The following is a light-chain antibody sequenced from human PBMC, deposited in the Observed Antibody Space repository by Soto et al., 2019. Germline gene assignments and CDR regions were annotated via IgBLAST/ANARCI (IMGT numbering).Light chain of an antibody. Sequence: DSMLTPSPSTLSLSGGERATLSCRASQSVSNSYLAWSQQTPGQAPRLLIYGASSRATGIQDRFSGSGAGAVLTLTIGRVEPEDCAVYYCQPSGNSWTVGQGTKVDIK. CDR3: QPSGNSWT. J-gene: IGKJ1*01. CDR2: GAS. CDR1: QSVSNSY. V-gene: IGKV3-20*01.